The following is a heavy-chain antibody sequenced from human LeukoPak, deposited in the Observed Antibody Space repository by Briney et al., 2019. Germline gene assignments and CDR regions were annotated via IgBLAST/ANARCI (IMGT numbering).Heavy chain of an antibody. D-gene: IGHD3-22*01. CDR1: GFTFSSYG. CDR3: AKDSGYYDSSGYYTDRYFDY. Sequence: GGSLRLSCAASGFTFSSYGMSWVRQAPGKGLEWVSAISGSGGSTYYADSVKGRFTISRDNSKNTLYLQMNSLRAEDTAVYYCAKDSGYYDSSGYYTDRYFDYWGQGTLVTVSS. CDR2: ISGSGGST. V-gene: IGHV3-23*01. J-gene: IGHJ4*02.